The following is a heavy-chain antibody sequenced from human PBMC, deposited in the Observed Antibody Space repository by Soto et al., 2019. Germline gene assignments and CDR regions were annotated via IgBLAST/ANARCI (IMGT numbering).Heavy chain of an antibody. J-gene: IGHJ4*02. D-gene: IGHD3-22*01. Sequence: PSETLSLTCAVSGVYISSGDYYWSWIRQPPGKGLEWIGSIYYSGSTYYNPSLKSRVTISVDTSKNQFSLKLSSVTAADTAVYYCASYYYDNSNYYYVPGVYWGQGSLVTVSS. V-gene: IGHV4-39*01. CDR1: GVYISSGDYY. CDR2: IYYSGST. CDR3: ASYYYDNSNYYYVPGVY.